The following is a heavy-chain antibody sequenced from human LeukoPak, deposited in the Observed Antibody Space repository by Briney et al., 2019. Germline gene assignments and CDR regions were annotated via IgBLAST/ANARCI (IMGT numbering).Heavy chain of an antibody. D-gene: IGHD3-22*01. Sequence: GGSLRLSWAASGFTFSSYAMSWVRQAPGKGLEWVSAVSGSGGSTYYADSVKGRFTISRDNSKNTLYLQMNSLRAEDTAVYYCAKDLSSGPPNIWGQGTMVTVSS. CDR1: GFTFSSYA. CDR2: VSGSGGST. V-gene: IGHV3-23*01. J-gene: IGHJ3*02. CDR3: AKDLSSGPPNI.